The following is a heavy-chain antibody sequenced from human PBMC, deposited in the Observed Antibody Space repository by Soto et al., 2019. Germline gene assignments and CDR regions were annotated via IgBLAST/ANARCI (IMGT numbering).Heavy chain of an antibody. CDR1: GGSISSSNW. V-gene: IGHV4-4*02. Sequence: QVQLQESGPGLVKPSGTLSLTCAVSGGSISSSNWWSWVRQPPGKGLEWIGEIYHSGSTNYNPSLKSRVTRSVDKSKNQFSLKLSSVTAADTAVYYCARDKPVVPAATYYYGMDVWGQGTTVTVSS. CDR2: IYHSGST. J-gene: IGHJ6*02. CDR3: ARDKPVVPAATYYYGMDV. D-gene: IGHD2-2*01.